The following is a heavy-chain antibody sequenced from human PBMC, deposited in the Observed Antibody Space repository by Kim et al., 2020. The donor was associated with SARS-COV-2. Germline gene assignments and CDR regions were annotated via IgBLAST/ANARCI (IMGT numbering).Heavy chain of an antibody. V-gene: IGHV1-3*01. Sequence: ASVKVSCKASGYSFTDYAMNWVRQAPGQRLEWMGWIDAANGHAEYSQNFQARLTITTDTSASTAHMGLSSLRSEDTAVYYCARVYCASSSCQNVMDVWGQGTTVTVSS. CDR2: IDAANGHA. CDR1: GYSFTDYA. J-gene: IGHJ6*02. CDR3: ARVYCASSSCQNVMDV. D-gene: IGHD2-2*01.